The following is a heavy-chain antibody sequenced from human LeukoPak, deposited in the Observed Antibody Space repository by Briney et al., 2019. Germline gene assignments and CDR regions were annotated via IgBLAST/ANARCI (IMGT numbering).Heavy chain of an antibody. CDR2: ISGSGST. CDR3: AKASAMIVVVSKHFDY. V-gene: IGHV3-23*01. Sequence: PGGSLRLSCAASGFTFSNYGMSWVRQAPGKGLEWVSAISGSGSTYYADSVKGRCTISRDNSKSTLYLQMNSLRAEDTAVYYCAKASAMIVVVSKHFDYWGQGTLVTVSS. D-gene: IGHD3-22*01. CDR1: GFTFSNYG. J-gene: IGHJ4*02.